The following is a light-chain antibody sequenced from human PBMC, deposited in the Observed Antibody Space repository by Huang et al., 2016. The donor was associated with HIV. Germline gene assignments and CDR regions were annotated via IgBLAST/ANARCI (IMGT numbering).Light chain of an antibody. CDR3: QQTYRTPLFT. J-gene: IGKJ3*01. CDR2: AAS. Sequence: DIQMTQSPSSLSASVGDRVTITCRVSQSISSYLNWYQQKQGKAPRLLIFAASSLLSCVPSRFSGSGSGTDFTLSISSLQPEDFATYYCQQTYRTPLFTFGPGTKVDIK. V-gene: IGKV1-39*01. CDR1: QSISSY.